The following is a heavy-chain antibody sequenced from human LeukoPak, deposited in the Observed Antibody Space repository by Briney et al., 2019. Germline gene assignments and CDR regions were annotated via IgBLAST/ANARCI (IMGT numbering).Heavy chain of an antibody. CDR3: ARHYGSGTYYKVLRLDS. CDR1: GGSISSYY. Sequence: SETLSLTCTVSGGSISSYYWSWIRQPPGKGLEWIGNIYHSGTTYYNPSLKSRVTISIDTSKNQFSLKLSSVTSADTAVYYCARHYGSGTYYKVLRLDSWGQGTLGTVSS. V-gene: IGHV4-30-4*01. D-gene: IGHD3-10*01. J-gene: IGHJ4*02. CDR2: IYHSGTT.